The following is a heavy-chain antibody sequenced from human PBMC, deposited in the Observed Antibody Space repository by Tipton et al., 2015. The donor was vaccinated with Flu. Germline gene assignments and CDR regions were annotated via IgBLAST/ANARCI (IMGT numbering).Heavy chain of an antibody. Sequence: QLVQSGGGLVQTGRSLRLSCTTSGFTFRDYAMGWVRQAPGKRLEWVGFITGKAFGGTTEYGASVKGRFTISRDDSTSTVYLQMNSLQIEDTAVYSCTRDLGVGHPLRYFDWTYYSDSFGQGTLVTVSS. D-gene: IGHD3-9*01. CDR1: GFTFRDYA. V-gene: IGHV3-49*04. CDR3: TRDLGVGHPLRYFDWTYYSDS. CDR2: ITGKAFGGTT. J-gene: IGHJ4*02.